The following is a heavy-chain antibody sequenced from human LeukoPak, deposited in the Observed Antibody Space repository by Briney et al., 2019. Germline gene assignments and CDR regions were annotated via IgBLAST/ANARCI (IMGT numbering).Heavy chain of an antibody. J-gene: IGHJ3*02. V-gene: IGHV1-46*01. D-gene: IGHD3-22*01. Sequence: GASVKVSCKASGYTFTSYYMHWVRQVPGQGLEWMGIINPSGGSTSYAQKFQGRVTMTRDMSTSTVYMELSSLRSEDTAVYYCASTPSDSSGLLKGTDAFDIWGQGTMVTVSS. CDR3: ASTPSDSSGLLKGTDAFDI. CDR1: GYTFTSYY. CDR2: INPSGGST.